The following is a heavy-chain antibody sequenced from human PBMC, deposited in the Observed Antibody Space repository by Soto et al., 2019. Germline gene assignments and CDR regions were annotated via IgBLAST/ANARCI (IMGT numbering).Heavy chain of an antibody. CDR1: GGSISSGSYY. CDR3: VSPRTSTLHY. Sequence: PSETLSLTCTVSGGSISSGSYYWGWIRQPPGKGLEWIGSIYYSGSTYYNPSLKSRVAISVDTSKNQFSLKLRSVTAADKAVYSRVSPRTSTLHYWGQGTLVTVS. V-gene: IGHV4-39*01. CDR2: IYYSGST. D-gene: IGHD2-15*01. J-gene: IGHJ4*02.